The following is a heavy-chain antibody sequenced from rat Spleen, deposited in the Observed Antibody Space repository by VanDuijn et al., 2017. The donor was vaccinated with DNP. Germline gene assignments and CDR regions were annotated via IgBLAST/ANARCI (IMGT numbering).Heavy chain of an antibody. CDR1: GFTFSNYY. V-gene: IGHV5-22*01. CDR2: ISYDGGST. J-gene: IGHJ3*01. CDR3: TRRGHTTGLNWFVY. Sequence: EVQLVESGGGLVQPGRSMKLSCAASGFTFSNYYMAWVRQAPTKGLDWVAYISYDGGSTYNGDSVKGRFTISRDNAKSTLYLQMNSLRSEDTATYYCTRRGHTTGLNWFVYWGQGTLVTVSS. D-gene: IGHD1-9*01.